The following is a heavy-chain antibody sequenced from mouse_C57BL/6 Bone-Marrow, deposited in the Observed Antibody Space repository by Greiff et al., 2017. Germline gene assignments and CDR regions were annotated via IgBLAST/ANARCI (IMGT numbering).Heavy chain of an antibody. CDR2: FYPGSGSI. CDR3: ARHAYPNYYGAAWFAY. J-gene: IGHJ3*01. Sequence: QVQLKASGAELVKPGASVKLSCKASGYTFTEYTIHWVKQRSGQGLEWIGWFYPGSGSIKYNEKFKDKATLTADKSSSTVYMELSRLTSEDSAVYFCARHAYPNYYGAAWFAYWGQGTLVTVSA. CDR1: GYTFTEYT. D-gene: IGHD1-1*01. V-gene: IGHV1-62-2*01.